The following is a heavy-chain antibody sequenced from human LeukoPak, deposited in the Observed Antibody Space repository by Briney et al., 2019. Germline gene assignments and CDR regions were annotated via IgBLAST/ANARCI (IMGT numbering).Heavy chain of an antibody. CDR2: IHYSGTT. CDR3: ARQSGYSSGNYYFDY. J-gene: IGHJ4*02. CDR1: GGSVSGYY. D-gene: IGHD5-18*01. V-gene: IGHV4-59*02. Sequence: SETLSLTCTVSGGSVSGYYWSWIRQPPGKGLEWIGYIHYSGTTHYNPSLKSRVTISVDTSKNQFSLKLSSVTAADTAVYYCARQSGYSSGNYYFDYWGPGTLVTVSS.